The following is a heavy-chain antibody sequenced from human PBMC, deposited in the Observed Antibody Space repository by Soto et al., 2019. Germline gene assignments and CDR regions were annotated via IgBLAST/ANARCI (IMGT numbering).Heavy chain of an antibody. CDR2: ISYDGSNK. Sequence: GGSLRLSSAASGFTFSNSGIHLVCQDPGKRLEWVAVISYDGSNKYYTYSVKGRFTISRDNSKNTLYLQMNSLRAEDTAVYYCAKDQKVVADTHYYYYYGMDVWGQGSTVTVSS. CDR1: GFTFSNSG. D-gene: IGHD2-15*01. CDR3: AKDQKVVADTHYYYYYGMDV. V-gene: IGHV3-30*18. J-gene: IGHJ6*02.